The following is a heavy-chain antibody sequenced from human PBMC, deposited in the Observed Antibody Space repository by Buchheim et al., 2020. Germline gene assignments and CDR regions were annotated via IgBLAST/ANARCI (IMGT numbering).Heavy chain of an antibody. CDR3: ARDQGLSYYYGMDV. CDR2: ISSSSSTI. D-gene: IGHD6-25*01. CDR1: GFTFSSYS. Sequence: EVQLVESGGGLVQPGGSLRLSCAASGFTFSSYSMNWVRQAPGKGLEWVSYISSSSSTIYYAGSVKGRFTNSRDNAKNSLYLQMNSLRAEDTAVYYCARDQGLSYYYGMDVWGQGTT. V-gene: IGHV3-48*01. J-gene: IGHJ6*02.